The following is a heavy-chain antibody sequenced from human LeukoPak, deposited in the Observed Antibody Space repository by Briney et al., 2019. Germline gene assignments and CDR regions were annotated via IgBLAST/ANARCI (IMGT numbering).Heavy chain of an antibody. CDR1: GFTFSSYS. CDR2: ISSSSSYI. Sequence: PGGSLRLSCAASGFTFSSYSMNWVRQAPGKGLEWVSSISSSSSYIYYADSVKGRFTISRDNAKNSLYLQMNSLRAEDTAVYYCARDNYGDYIIDYWGQGTLVIVSS. J-gene: IGHJ4*02. CDR3: ARDNYGDYIIDY. V-gene: IGHV3-21*01. D-gene: IGHD4-17*01.